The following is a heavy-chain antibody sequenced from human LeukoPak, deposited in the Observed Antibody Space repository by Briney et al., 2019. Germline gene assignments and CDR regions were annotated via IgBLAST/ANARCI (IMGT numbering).Heavy chain of an antibody. D-gene: IGHD4-17*01. CDR2: IRSNSDGGTI. J-gene: IGHJ4*02. CDR1: GFTFSNAW. CDR3: VPPAVTY. Sequence: GGSLRLSCATSGFTFSNAWMNWVRQAPGKGLEWVGRIRSNSDGGTIDYAAPVKGRFTLSRDDSKTTLYLQMNSLQTEDTAVYYCVPPAVTYWGQGTLVTVSS. V-gene: IGHV3-15*07.